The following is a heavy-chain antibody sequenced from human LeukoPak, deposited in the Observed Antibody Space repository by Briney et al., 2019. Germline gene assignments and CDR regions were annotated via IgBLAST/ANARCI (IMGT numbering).Heavy chain of an antibody. D-gene: IGHD3-3*01. CDR1: EFTFSSYG. Sequence: GRSLRLSCAASEFTFSSYGMHWVRQAPGKGLEWVAVIWYDGSNKYYADSVKGRFTISRDNAKNSLYLQMNSLRAEDTAVYYCARLPYDGGGYWGQGTLVTVSS. J-gene: IGHJ4*02. CDR2: IWYDGSNK. V-gene: IGHV3-33*03. CDR3: ARLPYDGGGY.